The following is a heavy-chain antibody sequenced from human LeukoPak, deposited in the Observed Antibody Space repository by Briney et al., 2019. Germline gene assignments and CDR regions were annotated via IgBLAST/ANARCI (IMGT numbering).Heavy chain of an antibody. D-gene: IGHD3-22*01. CDR3: ARRSYYYDSSGYYP. CDR1: GGSISIGGYY. Sequence: PSQTLSLTCTVSGGSISIGGYYWSWIRQHPGKGLEWIGYIYYSGSTNYNPSLKSRVTISVDTSKNQFSLKLSSVTAADTAVYYCARRSYYYDSSGYYPWGQGTLVTVSS. V-gene: IGHV4-31*03. CDR2: IYYSGST. J-gene: IGHJ5*02.